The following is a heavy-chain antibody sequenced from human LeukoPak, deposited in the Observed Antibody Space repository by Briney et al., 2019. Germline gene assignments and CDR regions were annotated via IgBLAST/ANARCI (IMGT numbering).Heavy chain of an antibody. CDR1: GFTFSSYA. D-gene: IGHD3-10*01. V-gene: IGHV3-23*01. Sequence: GGSLRLSCAASGFTFSSYAMSWVRQALGKGLEWVSAISGSGGSTYYADSVKGRFTISRDNSKNTLYLQMNSLRAEDTAVYYCAKSGDYYGSGSPFDYWGQGTLVTVSS. J-gene: IGHJ4*02. CDR3: AKSGDYYGSGSPFDY. CDR2: ISGSGGST.